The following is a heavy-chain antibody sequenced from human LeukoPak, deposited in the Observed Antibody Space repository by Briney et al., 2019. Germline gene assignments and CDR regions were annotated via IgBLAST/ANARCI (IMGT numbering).Heavy chain of an antibody. D-gene: IGHD2-2*02. Sequence: PGGSLRLSCAGSGFIFNNYAMHWVRQPPGKGLEWVSGISWNSGSIDYADSVKGRFTISRDNAKNSLYLQMNSLRVEDTAFYYSEKDTLRHYTGGPNTDATHWGQGALVT. CDR2: ISWNSGSI. CDR1: GFIFNNYA. CDR3: EKDTLRHYTGGPNTDATH. V-gene: IGHV3-9*01. J-gene: IGHJ4*02.